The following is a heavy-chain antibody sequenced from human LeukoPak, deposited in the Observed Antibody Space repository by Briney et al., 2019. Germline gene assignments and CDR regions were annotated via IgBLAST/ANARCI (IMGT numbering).Heavy chain of an antibody. Sequence: GGSLRLSCAASGFTFSSYTVNWVRQAPGKGLEWISSISGSSRHKYYADSVKGRFTISRDNAKNSLYLQMNSLRAEDTAVYYCARTANFAAGYYIDYWGQGTLVTVSS. CDR2: ISGSSRHK. V-gene: IGHV3-21*01. J-gene: IGHJ4*02. D-gene: IGHD6-13*01. CDR1: GFTFSSYT. CDR3: ARTANFAAGYYIDY.